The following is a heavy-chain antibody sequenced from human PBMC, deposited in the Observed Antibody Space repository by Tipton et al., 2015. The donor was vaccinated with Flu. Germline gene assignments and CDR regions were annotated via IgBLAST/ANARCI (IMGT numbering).Heavy chain of an antibody. J-gene: IGHJ4*02. CDR1: ADSISSDYY. CDR2: IFRTGTT. CDR3: ARGRDDFWSGYSPFDY. D-gene: IGHD3-3*01. V-gene: IGHV4-38-2*02. Sequence: TLSLTCTISADSISSDYYWGWIRQPPGKGLEWIGNIFRTGTTYHNPSLKSRVTISIDRSKNQFSLKLFSVTAADTAVYYCARGRDDFWSGYSPFDYWGQGTLVTVSS.